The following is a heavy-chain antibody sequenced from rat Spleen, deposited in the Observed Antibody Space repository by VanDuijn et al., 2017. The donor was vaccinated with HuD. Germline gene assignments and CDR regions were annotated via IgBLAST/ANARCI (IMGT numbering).Heavy chain of an antibody. Sequence: EVQLQESGPGLVKPSQSLSLTCSVTGHSITSSYRWNWIRKFPGNKLEWMGYINSAGSTNYNPSHKSQISITRDTSKNRFFLQLTSVTTEDTATYYCALTTHYYVMDAWGQGASVTVSS. J-gene: IGHJ4*01. CDR2: INSAGST. CDR3: ALTTHYYVMDA. CDR1: GHSITSSYR. V-gene: IGHV3-3*01. D-gene: IGHD1-10*01.